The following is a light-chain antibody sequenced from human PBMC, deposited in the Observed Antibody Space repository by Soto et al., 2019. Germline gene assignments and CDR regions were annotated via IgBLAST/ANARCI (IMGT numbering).Light chain of an antibody. J-gene: IGKJ4*01. Sequence: DIQMTQSPSSLSASVGDRVTITCRASQEISNHLAWFQQKPGKPPKSLIYDASSLQSGVPSKFSGSGSGTDLTLTISSLQPEDIATYYCQQYHNYPVTFGGGTKVEIK. CDR2: DAS. V-gene: IGKV1-16*02. CDR3: QQYHNYPVT. CDR1: QEISNH.